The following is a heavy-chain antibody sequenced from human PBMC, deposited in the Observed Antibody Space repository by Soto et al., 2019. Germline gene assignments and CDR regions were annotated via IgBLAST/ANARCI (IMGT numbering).Heavy chain of an antibody. CDR2: IYHSGST. V-gene: IGHV4-4*02. Sequence: SETLLLTCAVSGGSISISNWWSWVRQPPGKGLEWIGEIYHSGSTNYNPSLKSRVTISVDKSKNQFSLKLSSVTAADTAVYYCARSPDSSGYYPRWYYYGMDVWGQGTTVT. CDR3: ARSPDSSGYYPRWYYYGMDV. CDR1: GGSISISNW. D-gene: IGHD3-22*01. J-gene: IGHJ6*02.